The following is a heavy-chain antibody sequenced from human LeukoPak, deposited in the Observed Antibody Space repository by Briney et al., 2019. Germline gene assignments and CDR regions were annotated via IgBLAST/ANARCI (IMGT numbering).Heavy chain of an antibody. CDR2: ISYDGSHK. J-gene: IGHJ5*02. CDR1: GFTFSSHE. Sequence: GGSLRLSCAASGFTFSSHEMNWVRQAPGKGLEWVTVISYDGSHKYYADSVKGRFSISRDNSKNTLYLQMNSLRADDTAVYYCAKGARGDTVTSIVGLNWFDPWGQGTLVTVSS. V-gene: IGHV3-30*18. CDR3: AKGARGDTVTSIVGLNWFDP. D-gene: IGHD4-17*01.